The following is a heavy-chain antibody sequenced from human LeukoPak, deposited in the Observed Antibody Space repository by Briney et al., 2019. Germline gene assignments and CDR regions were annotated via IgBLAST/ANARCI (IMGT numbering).Heavy chain of an antibody. CDR1: GFTFSSYG. CDR2: ISGSGDNT. J-gene: IGHJ4*02. V-gene: IGHV3-23*01. D-gene: IGHD3-10*01. Sequence: GGSLRRSCVASGFTFSSYGITWVRQAPGKGLEWVSGISGSGDNTWYADSVKGRFTISRDNSKKTLDLQMHSLRAEDTAVYYCAKASVWTMVRVVSYFDEWGQGIQVTVSS. CDR3: AKASVWTMVRVVSYFDE.